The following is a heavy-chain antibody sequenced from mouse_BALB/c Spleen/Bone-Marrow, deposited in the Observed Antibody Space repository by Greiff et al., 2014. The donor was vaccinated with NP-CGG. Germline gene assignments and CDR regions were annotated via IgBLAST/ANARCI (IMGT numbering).Heavy chain of an antibody. CDR1: GFYFSRYW. Sequence: EVQLQESGGGLVQPGGSLKLSCAASGFYFSRYWMSWVRQAPGKGLEWIGEINPDSSTINYTPSLKDKFIISRDNAKNTLYLQMSKVRSEDTALYYCERLSYYGRFAYWGQGTLVTVSA. CDR3: ERLSYYGRFAY. J-gene: IGHJ3*01. D-gene: IGHD1-1*01. V-gene: IGHV4-1*02. CDR2: INPDSSTI.